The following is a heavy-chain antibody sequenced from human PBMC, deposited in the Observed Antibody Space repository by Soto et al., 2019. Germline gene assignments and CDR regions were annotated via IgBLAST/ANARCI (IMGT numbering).Heavy chain of an antibody. CDR3: VREYDTTGSYSWFDP. D-gene: IGHD3-22*01. J-gene: IGHJ5*02. CDR2: FVPVFGSA. CDR1: GAAFNTIT. Sequence: QVQLVQSGAEVKKPGSSVRVSCKASGAAFNTITINWVRQAPGQGLEWMGGFVPVFGSATYAQKFQGRVDITEDASTSTFYMELSRLNSEDTALYYCVREYDTTGSYSWFDPWGQGTLVTVSS. V-gene: IGHV1-69*01.